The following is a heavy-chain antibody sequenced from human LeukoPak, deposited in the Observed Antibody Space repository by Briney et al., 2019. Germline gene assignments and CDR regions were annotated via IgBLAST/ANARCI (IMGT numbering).Heavy chain of an antibody. V-gene: IGHV3-15*01. J-gene: IGHJ4*02. CDR3: TTDYYDFWSGYLYYFDY. CDR1: GFTFSNAW. D-gene: IGHD3-3*01. Sequence: GGSLRLSCAASGFTFSNAWMSWVRQAPGKGLEWVGRIKSKTDGGTTDYAAPVKGRFTISRDDSKNTLYLQMNSLKTEDTAVYYCTTDYYDFWSGYLYYFDYWGQGTLVTVSS. CDR2: IKSKTDGGTT.